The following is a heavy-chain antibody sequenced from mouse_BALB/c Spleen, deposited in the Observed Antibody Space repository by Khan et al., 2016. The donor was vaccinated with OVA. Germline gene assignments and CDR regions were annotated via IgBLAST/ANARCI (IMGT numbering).Heavy chain of an antibody. CDR1: GFTFSSYA. CDR3: VRVYVGCFDY. Sequence: EVELVESGGGLVKPGGSLKVSCAASGFTFSSYAMSWVRQTPEQRLDWVANISSGGSLTYYTENFQGRFTISSDNAKNTPYLIMSSLKSEDTAMYNCVRVYVGCFDYWGQGTTLTVSA. V-gene: IGHV5-9-3*01. D-gene: IGHD1-1*01. CDR2: ISSGGSLT. J-gene: IGHJ2*01.